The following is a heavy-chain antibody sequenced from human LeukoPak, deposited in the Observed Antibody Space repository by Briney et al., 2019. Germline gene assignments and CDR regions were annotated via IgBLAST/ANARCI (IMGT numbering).Heavy chain of an antibody. Sequence: GSLRLSCAAPGFTFSSYWMHWVRQAPGKGLEWVSAISGSGGRTYYADSVKGRFTISRDNSKNTLYLQMNSLRAEDMAVYHCATFIPLGYSYTDWDYWGQGTLVTVSS. D-gene: IGHD5-18*01. V-gene: IGHV3-23*01. CDR2: ISGSGGRT. CDR3: ATFIPLGYSYTDWDY. J-gene: IGHJ4*02. CDR1: GFTFSSYW.